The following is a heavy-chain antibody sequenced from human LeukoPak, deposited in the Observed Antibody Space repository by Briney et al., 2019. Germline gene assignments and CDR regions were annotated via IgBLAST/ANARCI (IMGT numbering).Heavy chain of an antibody. CDR2: INPNSGGT. J-gene: IGHJ4*02. Sequence: GASVKVSCKASGYTFTGYYVHWVRQAPGQGLEWMGWINPNSGGTNYAQKFQGRVTMTRDTSISTAYMELSRLRSDDTAVYYCARDLGDYDILTGDGTDYWGQGTLVTVSS. CDR1: GYTFTGYY. D-gene: IGHD3-9*01. V-gene: IGHV1-2*02. CDR3: ARDLGDYDILTGDGTDY.